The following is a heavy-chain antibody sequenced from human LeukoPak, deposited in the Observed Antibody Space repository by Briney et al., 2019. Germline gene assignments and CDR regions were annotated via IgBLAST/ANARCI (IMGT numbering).Heavy chain of an antibody. V-gene: IGHV3-21*04. Sequence: GGSLRLSCAASGFTFSSYSMNWVRQAPGKGLEWVSSISSSSSYIYYADSVKGRFTISRDNTRNSLFLQMNSLRPDDTAVYYCASGSSSVGYRGQGTLVTVSP. J-gene: IGHJ4*02. CDR2: ISSSSSYI. D-gene: IGHD6-6*01. CDR1: GFTFSSYS. CDR3: ASGSSSVGY.